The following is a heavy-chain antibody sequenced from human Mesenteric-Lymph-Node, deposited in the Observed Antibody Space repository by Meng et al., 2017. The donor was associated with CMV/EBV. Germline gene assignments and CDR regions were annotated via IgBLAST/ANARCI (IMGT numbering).Heavy chain of an antibody. Sequence: QVQFHQWGPGLLKPSETLSVTCAVYGGSFSGYYWNWIRQCPAKGLEWIGEINHSGSTTYNPSFTSRIIISVDTSTNTISLNMSSLTAADTAVYYCARGSSYDILTGYFDYWGQGALVTVSS. CDR1: GGSFSGYY. V-gene: IGHV4-34*01. CDR3: ARGSSYDILTGYFDY. D-gene: IGHD3-9*01. J-gene: IGHJ4*02. CDR2: INHSGST.